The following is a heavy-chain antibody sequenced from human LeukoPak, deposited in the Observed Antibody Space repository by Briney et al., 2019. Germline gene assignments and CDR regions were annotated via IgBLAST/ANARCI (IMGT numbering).Heavy chain of an antibody. CDR2: INSDGVNT. V-gene: IGHV3-74*01. CDR1: GFTFSNYW. CDR3: ARDLGQYYDTSDNWFDP. Sequence: GGSLRLSCAASGFTFSNYWMHWVRQAPGKGLVWVSRINSDGVNTSYADSVKGRFTISRDSAKNTLNLQMNSLRAEDTAVYYCARDLGQYYDTSDNWFDPWGQGTLVTVSS. J-gene: IGHJ5*02. D-gene: IGHD3-22*01.